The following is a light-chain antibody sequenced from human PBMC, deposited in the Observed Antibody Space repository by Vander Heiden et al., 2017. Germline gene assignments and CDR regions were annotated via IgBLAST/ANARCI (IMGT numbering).Light chain of an antibody. Sequence: DIVMTQSPASLAVSLGERATINCRSSQSVFHITNNKHYLAWYQQKPGKPPYLLISWASTRKSGVPDRFSGSGSGTEFTLTISNLQAEDVAIYYCQQSYHTRLTCGGGTKVEIK. CDR2: WAS. V-gene: IGKV4-1*01. J-gene: IGKJ4*01. CDR3: QQSYHTRLT. CDR1: QSVFHITNNKHY.